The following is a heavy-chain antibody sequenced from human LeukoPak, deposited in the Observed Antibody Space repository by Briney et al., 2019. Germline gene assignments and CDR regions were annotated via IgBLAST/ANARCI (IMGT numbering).Heavy chain of an antibody. V-gene: IGHV3-30-3*01. J-gene: IGHJ3*02. Sequence: SGGSLRLAWAASGFTFSSYAMHWVRQAPGKGLGWVAAISYDGSNKYYADSVKGRFTISRDNYKHTLYLRTNSLRGEDTAVYYCLTIVETDIDAFDIWGQGTKVTVSS. CDR2: ISYDGSNK. D-gene: IGHD2-21*01. CDR3: LTIVETDIDAFDI. CDR1: GFTFSSYA.